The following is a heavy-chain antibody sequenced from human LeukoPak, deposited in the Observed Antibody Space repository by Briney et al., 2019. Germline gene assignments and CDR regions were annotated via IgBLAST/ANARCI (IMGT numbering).Heavy chain of an antibody. CDR1: GFSVSNTY. CDR3: ARGTVTAPDY. D-gene: IGHD2-21*02. J-gene: IGHJ4*02. V-gene: IGHV3-53*01. Sequence: GGSLRLSCAASGFSVSNTYMSWVRQAPGKGLEWVSIIYSGGNTYYPDSVKGRFTISRDNSKKTLYLQMNRLRPEDTAVYYCARGTVTAPDYWGQGTLVTVSS. CDR2: IYSGGNT.